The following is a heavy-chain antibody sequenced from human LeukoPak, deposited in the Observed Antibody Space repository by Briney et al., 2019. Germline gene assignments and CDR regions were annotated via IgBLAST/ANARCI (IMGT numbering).Heavy chain of an antibody. Sequence: ASVKVSCKASGYTFTGYYMHWVRQAPGQGLEWMGWINPNSGGTNYAQKFQGRVTMTRDTSISTAYMELSRLRSDDTAVYYCARVCGEGSSGWYCVNPTFDYWGQGTLVTVSS. CDR1: GYTFTGYY. J-gene: IGHJ4*02. V-gene: IGHV1-2*02. CDR2: INPNSGGT. D-gene: IGHD6-19*01. CDR3: ARVCGEGSSGWYCVNPTFDY.